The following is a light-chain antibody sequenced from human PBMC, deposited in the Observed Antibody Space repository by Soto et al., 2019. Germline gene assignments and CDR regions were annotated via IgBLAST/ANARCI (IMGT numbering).Light chain of an antibody. J-gene: IGKJ3*01. V-gene: IGKV3-20*01. CDR3: QQYAGSVFT. CDR2: GAA. CDR1: QRLTSSY. Sequence: EIVLTQSPGTLSLSPGERATLSCRASQRLTSSYIAWYQQKPGQAPRLLISGAANRATGIPDRFSGSGSGTDFTLTISRVEPEDFAVYYCQQYAGSVFTFGPGTKVDIK.